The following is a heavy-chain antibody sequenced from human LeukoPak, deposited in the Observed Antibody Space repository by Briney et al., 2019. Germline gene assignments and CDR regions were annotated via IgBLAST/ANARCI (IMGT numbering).Heavy chain of an antibody. J-gene: IGHJ4*02. CDR1: GYTFTSYG. CDR3: ASARYYYDSSGYSSPDY. D-gene: IGHD3-22*01. V-gene: IGHV1-69*04. Sequence: ASVKVSCKASGYTFTSYGISWVRQAPGQGLEWMGRIIPILGIANYAQKFQGSVTITADKPPSTAYMELSSLSSEDTAVSSCASARYYYDSSGYSSPDYWGQATLATVPS. CDR2: IIPILGIA.